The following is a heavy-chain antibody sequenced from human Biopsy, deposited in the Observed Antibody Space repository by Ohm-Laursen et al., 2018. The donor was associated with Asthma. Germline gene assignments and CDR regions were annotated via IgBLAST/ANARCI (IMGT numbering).Heavy chain of an antibody. CDR2: IYSGGTS. CDR1: AFAVSRDH. J-gene: IGHJ4*02. V-gene: IGHV3-53*01. Sequence: SLRLSCTASAFAVSRDHMFWVRQAPGQGLEWVSVIYSGGTSHTADSVRGRFTISRDYSKNTLYLQMHSLRAEDTAVYYCARGDSSNWSHHYFDYWGQGTLVTVSS. D-gene: IGHD3-22*01. CDR3: ARGDSSNWSHHYFDY.